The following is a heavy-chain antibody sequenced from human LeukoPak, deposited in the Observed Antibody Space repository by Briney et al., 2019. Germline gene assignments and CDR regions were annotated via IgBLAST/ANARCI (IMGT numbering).Heavy chain of an antibody. CDR3: AREGRALVF. CDR1: GFTFSSYE. J-gene: IGHJ1*01. CDR2: ISSSGTTI. V-gene: IGHV3-48*03. Sequence: GGSLRLSCTASGFTFSSYEMNWVRQAPGKGPEWVSYISSSGTTIYYADSVKGRFTISRDNAKSSLYLQMNSLRADDTAVYYCAREGRALVFGGQGTLVTVSS. D-gene: IGHD6-6*01.